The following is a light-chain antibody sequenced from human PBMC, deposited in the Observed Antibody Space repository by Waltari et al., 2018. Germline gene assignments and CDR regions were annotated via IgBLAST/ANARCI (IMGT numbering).Light chain of an antibody. CDR1: QSVINY. V-gene: IGKV3-11*01. Sequence: EIVLTQSPDTLSLSPGERATLSCRASQSVINYLAWYQQKPGQSPRLLIYDASQTATGTPAWFSGSGFATDFPLTISTLEPEDFAVYYCQQRGKWPLTFGGGTKVEIK. CDR3: QQRGKWPLT. CDR2: DAS. J-gene: IGKJ4*01.